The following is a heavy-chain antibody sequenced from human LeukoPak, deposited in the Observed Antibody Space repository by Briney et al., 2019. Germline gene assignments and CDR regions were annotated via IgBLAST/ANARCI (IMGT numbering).Heavy chain of an antibody. V-gene: IGHV3-21*01. CDR2: TSSSSSYI. CDR1: GFTFSSYS. J-gene: IGHJ4*02. Sequence: GGSLRLSCAASGFTFSSYSMNWVRQAPGKGLEWVSSTSSSSSYIYYADSVKGRFTISRDNAKNSLYLQMNSLRAEDTAVYYCARDCSSTSCYATFDYWGQGTLVTVSS. CDR3: ARDCSSTSCYATFDY. D-gene: IGHD2-2*01.